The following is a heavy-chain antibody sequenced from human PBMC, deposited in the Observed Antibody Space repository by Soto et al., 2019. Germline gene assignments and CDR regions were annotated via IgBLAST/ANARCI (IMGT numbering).Heavy chain of an antibody. CDR2: IYYSGST. V-gene: IGHV4-31*03. Sequence: LSLTCTVSVGSISSGGYYWSWIRQHPGKGLEWIGYIYYSGSTYYNPSLKSRVTISVDTSKNQFSLKLSSVTAADTAVYYCARGMTMVRGVPDYWGQGTLVTVSS. CDR1: VGSISSGGYY. D-gene: IGHD3-10*01. J-gene: IGHJ4*02. CDR3: ARGMTMVRGVPDY.